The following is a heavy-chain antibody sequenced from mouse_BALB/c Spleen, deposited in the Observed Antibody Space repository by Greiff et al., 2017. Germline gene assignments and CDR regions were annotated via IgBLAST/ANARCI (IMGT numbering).Heavy chain of an antibody. V-gene: IGHV2-6-7*01. Sequence: VMLVESGPGLVAPSQSLSITCTVSGFSLTGYGVNWVRQPPGKGLEWLGMIWGDGSTDYNSALKSRLSISKDNSKSQVFLKMNSLQTDDTARYYCARDGSTMITKFAYWGQGTLVTVSA. D-gene: IGHD2-4*01. J-gene: IGHJ3*01. CDR1: GFSLTGYG. CDR2: IWGDGST. CDR3: ARDGSTMITKFAY.